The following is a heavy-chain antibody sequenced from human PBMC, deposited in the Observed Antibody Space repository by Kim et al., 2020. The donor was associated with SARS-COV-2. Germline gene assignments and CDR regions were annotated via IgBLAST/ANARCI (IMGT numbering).Heavy chain of an antibody. Sequence: GGSLRLSCAASGFIFTNAWMTWVRQAPVRGLEWVGRIKSNTDGGAIDYAALVKGRFTISRDDSKNTLYLEMNSLKTEDTGVYYCVWVVETHYYGMDVWGQGTTVTVSS. CDR2: IKSNTDGGAI. CDR3: VWVVETHYYGMDV. D-gene: IGHD3-16*01. J-gene: IGHJ6*02. V-gene: IGHV3-15*01. CDR1: GFIFTNAW.